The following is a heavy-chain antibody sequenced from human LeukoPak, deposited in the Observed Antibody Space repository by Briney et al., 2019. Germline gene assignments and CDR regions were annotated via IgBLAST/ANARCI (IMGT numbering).Heavy chain of an antibody. CDR3: AFANCSGGSCYPYYFDY. CDR1: GVYFSGYY. V-gene: IGHV4-34*01. Sequence: KPSETLSLTCAVYGVYFSGYYWSWIRQPPGKGLEWIEEINHSGSTNYNPSLKSRVTISVDTSKNQFSLKLSSVTAADTAVYYCAFANCSGGSCYPYYFDYWGQGTLVTVSS. D-gene: IGHD2-15*01. J-gene: IGHJ4*02. CDR2: INHSGST.